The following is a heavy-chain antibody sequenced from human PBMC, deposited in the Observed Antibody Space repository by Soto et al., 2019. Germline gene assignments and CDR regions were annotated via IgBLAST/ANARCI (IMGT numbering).Heavy chain of an antibody. V-gene: IGHV1-18*01. CDR2: ISAYNGNT. D-gene: IGHD2-15*01. CDR1: GYTFTSYG. Sequence: ASVKVSCKASGYTFTSYGISWVRQAPGQGLEWMGWISAYNGNTNYAQKLQGRVTMTTDTSTSTAYMELRSLRSDDTAVYYCARVGMVAATENWFDPWGQGTLVTVSS. CDR3: ARVGMVAATENWFDP. J-gene: IGHJ5*02.